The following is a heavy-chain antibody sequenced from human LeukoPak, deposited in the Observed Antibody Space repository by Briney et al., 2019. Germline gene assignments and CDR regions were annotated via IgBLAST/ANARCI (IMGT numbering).Heavy chain of an antibody. Sequence: GGSLRLSCAASGFTFSSYSMNWVRQAPGKGLEWVSSISSSSSYIYCADSVKGRFTISRDNAKNSLYLQMNSLRAEDTAVYYCARVPNPTGEIFGVVIINPGHGMDVWGQGTTVTVSS. CDR1: GFTFSSYS. D-gene: IGHD3-3*01. CDR3: ARVPNPTGEIFGVVIINPGHGMDV. J-gene: IGHJ6*02. CDR2: ISSSSSYI. V-gene: IGHV3-21*01.